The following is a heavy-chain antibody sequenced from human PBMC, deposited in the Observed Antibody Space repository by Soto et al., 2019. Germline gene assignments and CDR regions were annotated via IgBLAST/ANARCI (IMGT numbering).Heavy chain of an antibody. J-gene: IGHJ4*02. CDR2: INQDGSEK. Sequence: EVQLVESGGGLVQTGGSLRLSCAASGFTFSNYWMSWVRQAPGKGLEWVANINQDGSEKNYVDSVKGRFTISRDNAKNSLFLQMNSLRAEDTAVYFCATYGAGGSYFDHWGQGTLVTGSS. CDR3: ATYGAGGSYFDH. V-gene: IGHV3-7*01. D-gene: IGHD2-8*02. CDR1: GFTFSNYW.